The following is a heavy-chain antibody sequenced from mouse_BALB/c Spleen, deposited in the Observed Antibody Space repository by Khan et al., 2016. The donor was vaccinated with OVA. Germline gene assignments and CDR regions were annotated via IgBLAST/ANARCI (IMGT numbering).Heavy chain of an antibody. CDR3: ARTARIKY. J-gene: IGHJ2*01. Sequence: EVQLQESGPGLVKPSQSLSLTCTVTGYSITSGYGWNWIRQFPGNKLEWMGYISYSGSTNYNPSLKSRISIPRDTSKNQFFLQLNSVTTEETATYYCARTARIKYWGQGTTLTVSS. CDR1: GYSITSGYG. V-gene: IGHV3-2*02. CDR2: ISYSGST. D-gene: IGHD1-2*01.